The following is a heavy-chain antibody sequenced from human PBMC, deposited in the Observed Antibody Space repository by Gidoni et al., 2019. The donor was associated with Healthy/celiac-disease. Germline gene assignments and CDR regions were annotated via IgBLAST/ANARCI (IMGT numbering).Heavy chain of an antibody. Sequence: QVQLQQWGAGLLKPSETLSLTCAVSGGSFSGYYWSWIRQPPGKGLEWIGEINHSGSTNYNPSLKSRVTISVDTSKNQFSLKLSSVTAADTAVYYCASRSARQAGDYWGQGTLVTVSS. CDR1: GGSFSGYY. D-gene: IGHD6-6*01. V-gene: IGHV4-34*01. CDR3: ASRSARQAGDY. CDR2: INHSGST. J-gene: IGHJ4*02.